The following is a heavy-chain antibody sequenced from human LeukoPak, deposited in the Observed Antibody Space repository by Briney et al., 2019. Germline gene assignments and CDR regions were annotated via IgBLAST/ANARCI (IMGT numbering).Heavy chain of an antibody. Sequence: PGGSLRLSCVASVFTFSRHGMQWVRQAPGKGPEWVAVISHDGTVKHYSDSVKGRFSISRDSADNTLFLQMNSLRAEDTALYYCAKEKREYSSTCYDSWGQGTLVTVSS. CDR3: AKEKREYSSTCYDS. D-gene: IGHD2-2*01. CDR1: VFTFSRHG. V-gene: IGHV3-30*18. J-gene: IGHJ4*02. CDR2: ISHDGTVK.